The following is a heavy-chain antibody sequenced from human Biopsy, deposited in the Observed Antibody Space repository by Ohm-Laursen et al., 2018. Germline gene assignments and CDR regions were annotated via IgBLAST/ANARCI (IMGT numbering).Heavy chain of an antibody. CDR3: ARAYYYGAGSFYSPWMEV. V-gene: IGHV4-61*08. J-gene: IGHJ6*02. D-gene: IGHD3-10*01. CDR2: IFYSGTT. CDR1: GASANTFDFY. Sequence: TLSLTCTVSGASANTFDFYWAWIRQPPGKGLEWIGYIFYSGTTKYNPSLQRRVRLSLDTANNQFSLTLRSVSAADTATYYCARAYYYGAGSFYSPWMEVWGQGTTVSVS.